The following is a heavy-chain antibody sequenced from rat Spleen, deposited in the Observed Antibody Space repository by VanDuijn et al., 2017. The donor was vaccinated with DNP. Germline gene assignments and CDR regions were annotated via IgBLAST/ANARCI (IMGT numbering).Heavy chain of an antibody. CDR2: ITNSGGST. J-gene: IGHJ2*01. CDR3: TTEGYYFDY. Sequence: EVQLVESGGGLVQPGRSLKLSCAASGFTFSNYGMAWVRQAPTKGLEWVASITNSGGSTYYRDSVKGRFTISRDNAKSTLYLQMDSLRSEDTATYYCTTEGYYFDYWGQGVMVTVSS. V-gene: IGHV5-27*01. CDR1: GFTFSNYG.